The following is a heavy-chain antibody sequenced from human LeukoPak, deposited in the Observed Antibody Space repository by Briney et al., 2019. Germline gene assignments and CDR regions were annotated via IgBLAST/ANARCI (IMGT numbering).Heavy chain of an antibody. CDR2: ISAYNGNT. CDR1: GYTFTSYG. V-gene: IGHV1-18*01. CDR3: ATLASGSYYVDY. J-gene: IGHJ4*02. D-gene: IGHD1-26*01. Sequence: VASVKVSCKASGYTFTSYGISWVRQAPGQGLEWMGWISAYNGNTNYAQKLQGRVTMTTDTSTSTAYMELRSLRSEDTAVYYCATLASGSYYVDYWGQGTLVTVSS.